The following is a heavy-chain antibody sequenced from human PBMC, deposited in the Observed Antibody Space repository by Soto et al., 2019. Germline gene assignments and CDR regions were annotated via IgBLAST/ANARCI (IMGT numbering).Heavy chain of an antibody. V-gene: IGHV3-74*01. J-gene: IGHJ4*02. CDR2: IKTDGSST. D-gene: IGHD3-16*01. CDR1: GFTLSSRW. CDR3: ARDQDTFGQAVFDS. Sequence: EVQLVESGGGLVQPGGSLRLSCAASGFTLSSRWMHWVRQAPGKGLVWVSRIKTDGSSTSYADSVKGRFTISRDNAKHTLYLQTNSLRAEDTAMYYCARDQDTFGQAVFDSWGQGTLVTVSS.